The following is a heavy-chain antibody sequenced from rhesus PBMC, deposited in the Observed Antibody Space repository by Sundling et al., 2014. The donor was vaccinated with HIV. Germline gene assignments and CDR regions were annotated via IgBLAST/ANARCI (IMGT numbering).Heavy chain of an antibody. CDR2: IYGTITDT. CDR3: ARGLGNFDY. D-gene: IGHD1-44*01. V-gene: IGHV4S10*01. Sequence: QVQLQESGPGLVKPSETLSLTCAVSGGSISDIYRWNWIRQPPGKGLEWIGFIYGTITDTNYNPSLRSRVTISKDTSKNQFSLDLSSVTAADTAVYYCARGLGNFDYWGRRESWSPSPQ. CDR1: GGSISDIYR. J-gene: IGHJ4*01.